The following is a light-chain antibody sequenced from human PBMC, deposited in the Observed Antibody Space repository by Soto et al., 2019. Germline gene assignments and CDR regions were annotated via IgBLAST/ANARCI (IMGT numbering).Light chain of an antibody. CDR2: GDS. Sequence: SELTQPPSVSVAPGQTARITCAGNNIGSNSVNCNQQKPGQAPVLVVYGDSDGPSGIPEGFSGSKSGSTATLTISRVDAGDEADYYCQVWDRSSDHVVFGGGTKLTVL. CDR1: NIGSNS. CDR3: QVWDRSSDHVV. V-gene: IGLV3-21*02. J-gene: IGLJ2*01.